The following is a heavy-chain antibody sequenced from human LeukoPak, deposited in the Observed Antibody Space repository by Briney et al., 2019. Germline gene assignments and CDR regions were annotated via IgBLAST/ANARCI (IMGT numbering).Heavy chain of an antibody. CDR1: GFDFSPYE. Sequence: GGSLRLSCAGSGFDFSPYEMNWVRQAPGRGLEWVSEISSGGINRYHTDSVKGRFTISRDNAENSLYLQMKSLRADDTAVYYCATLSVAGPGVDFWGQGTLVTVSS. CDR3: ATLSVAGPGVDF. V-gene: IGHV3-48*03. CDR2: ISSGGINR. J-gene: IGHJ4*02. D-gene: IGHD6-19*01.